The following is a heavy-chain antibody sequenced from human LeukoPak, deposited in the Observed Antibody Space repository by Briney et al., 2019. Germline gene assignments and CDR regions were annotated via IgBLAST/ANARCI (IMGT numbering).Heavy chain of an antibody. CDR2: IYYSGST. J-gene: IGHJ4*02. CDR1: GGSISSSSYY. Sequence: PSETLSLTCTVSGGSISSSSYYWGWIRQPPGTGLEWIGSIYYSGSTYYNPSLKSRVTISVDTSKNQFSLKLSSVTAADTAVYYCANYGSGSYSFDYWGQGTLVPVSS. CDR3: ANYGSGSYSFDY. D-gene: IGHD3-10*01. V-gene: IGHV4-39*01.